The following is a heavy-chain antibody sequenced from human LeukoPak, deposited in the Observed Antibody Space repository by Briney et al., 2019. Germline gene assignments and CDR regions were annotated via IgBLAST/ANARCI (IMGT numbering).Heavy chain of an antibody. J-gene: IGHJ4*02. V-gene: IGHV3-7*01. Sequence: GGSMRLSCAASGFPFSSYWMAWVRQAPGKGLEWVASIKQDGGETFYVDSVKGRFTISRDNAKNSLYLQMNSLRAEDTAVYYCTREDHSNYNYWGQGTLVTVSS. D-gene: IGHD4-11*01. CDR3: TREDHSNYNY. CDR1: GFPFSSYW. CDR2: IKQDGGET.